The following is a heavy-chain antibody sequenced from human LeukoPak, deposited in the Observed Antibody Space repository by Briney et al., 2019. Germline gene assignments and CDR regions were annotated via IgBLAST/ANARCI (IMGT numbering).Heavy chain of an antibody. CDR2: ISSSGSTI. CDR3: AREEYSTSSWYYYYYYMDV. J-gene: IGHJ6*03. Sequence: PGGSLRLSCAASGFTFSDYYMSWIRQAPGKGLEWVSYISSSGSTIYYADSVKGRFTISRDKAKNSLYLQMNSLRAEDTAVYYCAREEYSTSSWYYYYYYMDVWGKGTTVTVSS. V-gene: IGHV3-11*01. D-gene: IGHD6-13*01. CDR1: GFTFSDYY.